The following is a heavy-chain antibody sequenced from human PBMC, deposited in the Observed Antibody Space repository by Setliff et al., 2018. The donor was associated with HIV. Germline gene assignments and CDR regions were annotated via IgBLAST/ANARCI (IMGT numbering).Heavy chain of an antibody. Sequence: SETLSLTCAVSGYSLSSDYYWGWIRQPPGKGLEWIGSIYYSGSTNYNPSLKSRVTISVDTSKNQFSLKLSSVTAADTAVYYCASVAAAGYYYYGMDVWGQGTTVTVSS. V-gene: IGHV4-38-2*01. CDR1: GYSLSSDYY. CDR2: IYYSGST. J-gene: IGHJ6*02. D-gene: IGHD6-13*01. CDR3: ASVAAAGYYYYGMDV.